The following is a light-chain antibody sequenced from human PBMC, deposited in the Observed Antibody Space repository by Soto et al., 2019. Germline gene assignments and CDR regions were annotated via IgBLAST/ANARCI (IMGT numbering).Light chain of an antibody. J-gene: IGLJ3*02. CDR3: ATWDDSLSGWV. CDR2: RDN. Sequence: QSVLTQPPSASGTPGQRVTISCSGSSSNIGSSYVYWYQQLPGAAPKLLIFRDNQRPSGVPDRFSGSKSGTTASLAISGPRSEDEADYYCATWDDSLSGWVFGGGTKLTVL. CDR1: SSNIGSSY. V-gene: IGLV1-47*01.